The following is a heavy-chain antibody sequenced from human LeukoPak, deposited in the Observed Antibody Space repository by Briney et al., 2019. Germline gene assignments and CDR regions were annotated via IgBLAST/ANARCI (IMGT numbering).Heavy chain of an antibody. V-gene: IGHV1-2*02. Sequence: GASVKVSCKASGYTFTGYYMHWVRQAPGQGLEWMGWINPNSGGTNYAQKFQGRVTMPRDTSISTAYMELSRLRSDDTAVYYCARDPYCSSTSCYPSDDYWGQGTLVTVSP. CDR1: GYTFTGYY. CDR3: ARDPYCSSTSCYPSDDY. CDR2: INPNSGGT. D-gene: IGHD2-2*01. J-gene: IGHJ4*02.